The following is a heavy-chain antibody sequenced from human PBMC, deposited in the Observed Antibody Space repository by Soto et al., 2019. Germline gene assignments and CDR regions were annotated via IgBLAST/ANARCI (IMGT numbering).Heavy chain of an antibody. Sequence: GASVKVSCKASGYTFTGYYMHWVRQAPGQGLEWMGWINPNSGGTNYAQKFQGWVTMTRDTSISTAYMELSRLRSDDTAVYYCARWLGYSYGSRYYGMDVWGQGATVTVSS. V-gene: IGHV1-2*04. CDR2: INPNSGGT. D-gene: IGHD5-18*01. J-gene: IGHJ6*02. CDR1: GYTFTGYY. CDR3: ARWLGYSYGSRYYGMDV.